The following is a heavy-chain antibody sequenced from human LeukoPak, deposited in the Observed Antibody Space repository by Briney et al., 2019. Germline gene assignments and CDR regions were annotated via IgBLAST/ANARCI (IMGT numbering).Heavy chain of an antibody. J-gene: IGHJ4*02. CDR1: GFTFSTNA. V-gene: IGHV3-23*01. D-gene: IGHD3-22*01. CDR3: AKDLGYYYDSSGYGSDY. Sequence: PEGSLRLSCLTSGFTFSTNAMSWVRQAPGKGLEWVSAISGSGGSTYYADSVKGRFTISRDNSKNTLYLQMNSLRAEDTAVYYCAKDLGYYYDSSGYGSDYWGQGTLVTVSS. CDR2: ISGSGGST.